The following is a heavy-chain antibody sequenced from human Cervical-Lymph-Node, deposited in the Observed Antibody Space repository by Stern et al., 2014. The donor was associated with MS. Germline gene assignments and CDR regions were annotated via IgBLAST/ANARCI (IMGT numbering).Heavy chain of an antibody. Sequence: QEQLQESGPGLVKPSKTLSLTCTVSGGSISSGGYYWSWIRQHTGKGLEWIGYIYYSGSTYSNPYLTRRVTLSVATTQHQSYTEVSSVTAADTSVYYCARVCYDFWSGYYPLDYCGQGTLVTVSS. CDR1: GGSISSGGYY. CDR2: IYYSGST. CDR3: ARVCYDFWSGYYPLDY. D-gene: IGHD3-3*01. V-gene: IGHV4-31*03. J-gene: IGHJ4*02.